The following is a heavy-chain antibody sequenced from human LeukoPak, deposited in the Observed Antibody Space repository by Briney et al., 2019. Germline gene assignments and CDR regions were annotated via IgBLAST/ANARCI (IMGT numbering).Heavy chain of an antibody. D-gene: IGHD6-13*01. Sequence: PGGSLRLSCAASGFTFDDYAMHWVRQAPGKGLEWVSLIRGDGGRTYYAESVRGRFTISRDNSKTSLYLQMNGLRTEDTAFYYCAKGWYSSTWSYFDYWGQGTLVTVSS. CDR3: AKGWYSSTWSYFDY. CDR1: GFTFDDYA. V-gene: IGHV3-43*02. CDR2: IRGDGGRT. J-gene: IGHJ4*02.